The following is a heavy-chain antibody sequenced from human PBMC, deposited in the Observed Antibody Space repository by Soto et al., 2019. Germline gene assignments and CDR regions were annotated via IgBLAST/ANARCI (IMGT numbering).Heavy chain of an antibody. J-gene: IGHJ4*02. CDR3: AKDTYHDFWSGQLDY. Sequence: PGGSLRLSCAASGFTFDDYAMHWVRQAPGKGLEWVSGISWNSGNIGYADSVKGRFTISRDNAKNSLYLQMNSLRAEDTALYYCAKDTYHDFWSGQLDYWGQGTLVTVSS. CDR2: ISWNSGNI. CDR1: GFTFDDYA. D-gene: IGHD3-3*01. V-gene: IGHV3-9*01.